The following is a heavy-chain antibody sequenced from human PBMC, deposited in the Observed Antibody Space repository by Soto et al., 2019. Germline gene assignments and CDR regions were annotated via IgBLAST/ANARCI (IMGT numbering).Heavy chain of an antibody. V-gene: IGHV3-33*01. CDR3: VRSNRYSGSSGWGGGFDY. CDR2: IWSDGSDK. J-gene: IGHJ4*02. D-gene: IGHD6-6*01. Sequence: QVQLVESGGGVVQPGGSLRLSCATSGFTFSDSGMHWVRQAPGKGLEWVAVIWSDGSDKSYADSVEGRFTISRDNSKKTLYLQMNSLRAEETGVYYCVRSNRYSGSSGWGGGFDYWGQGTLVTVSS. CDR1: GFTFSDSG.